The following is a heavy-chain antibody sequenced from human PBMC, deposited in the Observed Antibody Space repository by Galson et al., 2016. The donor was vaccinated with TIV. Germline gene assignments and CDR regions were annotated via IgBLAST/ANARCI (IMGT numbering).Heavy chain of an antibody. J-gene: IGHJ6*02. D-gene: IGHD2-15*01. Sequence: SLRLSCAASGLSVSINYMTWVRQAPGKGLEWVPLISDGGKTYYPDSVKGRFTISRDNSKNTLYLQMNSLRVEDTAVYYCARDRVVDATYYYYYFGMDVWGQGTAVTVSS. CDR3: ARDRVVDATYYYYYFGMDV. CDR2: ISDGGKT. V-gene: IGHV3-66*02. CDR1: GLSVSINY.